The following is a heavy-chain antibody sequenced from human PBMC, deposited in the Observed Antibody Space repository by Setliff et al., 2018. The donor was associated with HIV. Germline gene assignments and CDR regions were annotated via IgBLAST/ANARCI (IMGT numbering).Heavy chain of an antibody. CDR3: ARLGYYNFWSGYWTDY. J-gene: IGHJ4*01. Sequence: KPSETLSLTCTVSGGSISSHYWSWIRQPPGKGLEWIGSIYYSGSTNYNPSLKSRVTISVDTSKNQFSLKLSSVTAADTAVYYCARLGYYNFWSGYWTDYWGHGTLVTVSS. D-gene: IGHD3-3*01. CDR1: GGSISSHY. V-gene: IGHV4-59*11. CDR2: IYYSGST.